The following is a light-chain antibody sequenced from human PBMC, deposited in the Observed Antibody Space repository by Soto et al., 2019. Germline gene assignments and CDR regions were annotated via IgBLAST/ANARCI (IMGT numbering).Light chain of an antibody. CDR3: QRTYNAPFP. CDR2: AAF. Sequence: DIQMTQSPSSVSALIGDRVTITCRASEPIDRYLSWYQQRPGPAPRVLTIAAFDLHSGVPSSISGSGSGTEFTLTISSLQPEDFAPYYCQRTYNAPFPFGRGPKLELK. J-gene: IGKJ2*01. V-gene: IGKV1-39*01. CDR1: EPIDRY.